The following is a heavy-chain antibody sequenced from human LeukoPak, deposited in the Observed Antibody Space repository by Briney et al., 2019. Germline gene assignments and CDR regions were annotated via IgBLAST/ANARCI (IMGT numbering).Heavy chain of an antibody. Sequence: SETLSLTCAVYGGSFSGYYWSWIRQPPGKGLEWIGEINHSGSTNYNPSLKSRVTISVDTSKNQFSLKLSSVTAADTAVYYCASRSQEGRWLQHDNPSGMDVWGQGTTVTVSS. CDR2: INHSGST. CDR3: ASRSQEGRWLQHDNPSGMDV. D-gene: IGHD5-24*01. CDR1: GGSFSGYY. V-gene: IGHV4-34*01. J-gene: IGHJ6*02.